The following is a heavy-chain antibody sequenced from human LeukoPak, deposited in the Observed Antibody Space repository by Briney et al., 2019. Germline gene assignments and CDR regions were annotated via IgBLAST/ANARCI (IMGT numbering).Heavy chain of an antibody. CDR2: ISHRGST. CDR3: ARVGAVTATFWAMDV. D-gene: IGHD2-21*02. V-gene: IGHV4-59*01. J-gene: IGHJ6*02. Sequence: PSETLSLTCTVSGGSFNNYDWTWIRQPPPQGLEWLGYISHRGSTTYHPSLNSRVTISLDTSKSQFSLRLTSVTAADTAVYYCARVGAVTATFWAMDVWGQGTTVTVSS. CDR1: GGSFNNYD.